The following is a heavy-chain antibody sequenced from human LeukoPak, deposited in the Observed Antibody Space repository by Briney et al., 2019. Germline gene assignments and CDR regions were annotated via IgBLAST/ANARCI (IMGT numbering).Heavy chain of an antibody. D-gene: IGHD3-3*01. Sequence: ASVKVSCKASGYTFTNYGISWVRQAPGQGLEWMGWISIYNGNTDYAQKLRGRVTMTTNTSTSTAYKELRSLRSDDPAVYYCASITYDLWSGYYMPDDPWGQGTLVTVSS. J-gene: IGHJ5*02. V-gene: IGHV1-18*01. CDR2: ISIYNGNT. CDR1: GYTFTNYG. CDR3: ASITYDLWSGYYMPDDP.